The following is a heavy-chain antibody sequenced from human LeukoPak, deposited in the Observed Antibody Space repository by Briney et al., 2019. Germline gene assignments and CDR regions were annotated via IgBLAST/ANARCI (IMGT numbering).Heavy chain of an antibody. CDR2: ISYDGSNK. J-gene: IGHJ4*02. V-gene: IGHV3-30*04. Sequence: GRSLRLSCAAPGFTFSSYAMHWVRQAPGKGLEWVAVISYDGSNKYYADSVKGRFTISRDNSKNTLYLQMNSLRAEDTAVYYCARDGDFWSGYYRTAYFDYWGQGTLVTVSS. CDR3: ARDGDFWSGYYRTAYFDY. CDR1: GFTFSSYA. D-gene: IGHD3-3*01.